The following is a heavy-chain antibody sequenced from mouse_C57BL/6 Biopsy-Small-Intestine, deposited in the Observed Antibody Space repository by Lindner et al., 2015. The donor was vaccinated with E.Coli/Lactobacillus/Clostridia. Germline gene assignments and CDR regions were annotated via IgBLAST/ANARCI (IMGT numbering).Heavy chain of an antibody. D-gene: IGHD1-1*01. V-gene: IGHV1-9*01. CDR3: ARSGYYDSSTWFAY. CDR1: GYTFTGYW. J-gene: IGHJ3*01. CDR2: ILPRTGNT. Sequence: VQLQESGAELMKPGASVKLSCKATGYTFTGYWIEWVKQRPGHGLEWIGEILPRTGNTFYNEKFKGKATFTADTSSYTVYMELSSLTTEDSAIYYCARSGYYDSSTWFAYWGQGTLVTVSA.